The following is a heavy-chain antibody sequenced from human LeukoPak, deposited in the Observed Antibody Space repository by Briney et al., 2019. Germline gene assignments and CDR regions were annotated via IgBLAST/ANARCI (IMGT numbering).Heavy chain of an antibody. Sequence: GGSLRLSCAASGFTFRNYAMNWVRQAPGKGLEWVSSIAGSSGRTYYADPVKGRFTISRDNSKNTLYLQMNSLRAEDTALYYCAKAAYGDYVNWFDPWGQGTLVTVSS. J-gene: IGHJ5*02. CDR3: AKAAYGDYVNWFDP. D-gene: IGHD4-17*01. CDR2: IAGSSGRT. V-gene: IGHV3-23*01. CDR1: GFTFRNYA.